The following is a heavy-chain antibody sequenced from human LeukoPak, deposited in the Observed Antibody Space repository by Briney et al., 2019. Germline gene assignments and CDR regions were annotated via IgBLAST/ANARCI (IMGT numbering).Heavy chain of an antibody. CDR3: AREDVVLVDAVRYYFFGMDV. V-gene: IGHV1-46*01. Sequence: ASVKVSCKASGYNFISYYMHWVRQAHGQGLEWMGIINTSGGSTSYAQKFQDRVTMIRVTSTSTVYMQLRSLKSEDTAVYYCAREDVVLVDAVRYYFFGMDVWGQGTTGTVSS. J-gene: IGHJ6*02. CDR2: INTSGGST. CDR1: GYNFISYY. D-gene: IGHD2-8*01.